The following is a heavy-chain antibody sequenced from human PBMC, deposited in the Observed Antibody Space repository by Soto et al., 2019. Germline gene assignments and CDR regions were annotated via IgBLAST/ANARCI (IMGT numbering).Heavy chain of an antibody. D-gene: IGHD4-4*01. V-gene: IGHV1-3*01. J-gene: IGHJ6*02. Sequence: QVQLVQSGAEVKKPGASVKVSCKASGYTFTSYAMNWVRQAPGQRLEWMGWINAGNGKTKYGQKFQGRVTITRDTSASTDYLGLSSLRLDDTAVYYCASSYSNYGLIVYYFYGMDVWGQGTTVTVSS. CDR3: ASSYSNYGLIVYYFYGMDV. CDR2: INAGNGKT. CDR1: GYTFTSYA.